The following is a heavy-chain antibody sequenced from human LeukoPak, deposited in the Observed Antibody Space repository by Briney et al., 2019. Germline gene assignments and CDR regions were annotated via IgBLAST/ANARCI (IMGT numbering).Heavy chain of an antibody. CDR2: ISYDGSRQ. D-gene: IGHD3-22*01. CDR3: AKGLRTMIVVVMDY. Sequence: GRSLRLSCAASGFTFTYYAMHWVRQAPCKGLELVALISYDGSRQYYTDSVKGRFTISRDNSKNSLYLQMNSLRTEDTALYYCAKGLRTMIVVVMDYWGQGTLVTVSS. CDR1: GFTFTYYA. V-gene: IGHV3-30-3*01. J-gene: IGHJ4*02.